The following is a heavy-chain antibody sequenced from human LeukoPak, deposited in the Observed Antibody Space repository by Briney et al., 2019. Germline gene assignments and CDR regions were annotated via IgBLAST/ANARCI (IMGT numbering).Heavy chain of an antibody. CDR1: GFTFSDYY. Sequence: GGSLRLSCAASGFTFSDYYMSWIRQAPGKGLEWVSYISSSGSTIYYADSVKGRFTISRDNAKNSLYLQMNRLRAEDTAVYYCARYSSSWYSHFDYWGQGTLVTVSS. J-gene: IGHJ4*02. D-gene: IGHD6-13*01. CDR3: ARYSSSWYSHFDY. CDR2: ISSSGSTI. V-gene: IGHV3-11*04.